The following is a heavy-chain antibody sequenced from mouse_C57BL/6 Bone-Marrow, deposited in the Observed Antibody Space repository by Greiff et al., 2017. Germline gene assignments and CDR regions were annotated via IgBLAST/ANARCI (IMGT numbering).Heavy chain of an antibody. D-gene: IGHD1-1*01. CDR3: ARMPPLFYYYGRSPRWYFDV. V-gene: IGHV1-81*01. Sequence: VQLQQSGAELARPGASVKLSCKASGYTFTSYGISWVKQRTGQGLEWIGEIYPRSGNTYYNEKFKGKATLTADKSSSTAYMELRSRTSEDSAVYFCARMPPLFYYYGRSPRWYFDVWGTGTTDTVSS. CDR1: GYTFTSYG. J-gene: IGHJ1*03. CDR2: IYPRSGNT.